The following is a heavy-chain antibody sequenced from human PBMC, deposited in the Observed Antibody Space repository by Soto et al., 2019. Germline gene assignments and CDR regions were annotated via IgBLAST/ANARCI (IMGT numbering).Heavy chain of an antibody. CDR3: ARAIGGQQLDDAFDI. D-gene: IGHD6-13*01. V-gene: IGHV3-66*02. J-gene: IGHJ3*02. CDR2: IYSGGST. CDR1: GFTVSSNY. Sequence: GGSLRLSCAASGFTVSSNYMSWVRQAPGKGLEWVSVIYSGGSTYYADSVKGRFTISRDNSKNTLYLQMNSLRAEDTAVYYCARAIGGQQLDDAFDIWGQGTMVTVSS.